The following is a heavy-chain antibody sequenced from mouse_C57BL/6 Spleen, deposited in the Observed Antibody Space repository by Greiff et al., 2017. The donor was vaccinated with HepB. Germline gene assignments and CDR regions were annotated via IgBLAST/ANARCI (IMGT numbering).Heavy chain of an antibody. Sequence: AQLQHSGPQLVKPGASVKISCKASGYSFTGYYMNWVKQSPEKSLEWIGEINPSTGGTTYNQKFKAKATLTVDKSSSTAYMQLKSLTSEDSAVYYCARRGRKGFDYWGQGTTLTVSS. CDR2: INPSTGGT. CDR1: GYSFTGYY. J-gene: IGHJ2*01. V-gene: IGHV1-42*01. CDR3: ARRGRKGFDY.